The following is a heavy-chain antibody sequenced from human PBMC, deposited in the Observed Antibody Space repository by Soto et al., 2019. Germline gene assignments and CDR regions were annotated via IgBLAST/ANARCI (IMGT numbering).Heavy chain of an antibody. CDR1: AYTFTSYG. Sequence: SVKVSCKASAYTFTSYGISWVRQAPGQGLEWMGWISAYNGNTNYAQKLQGRVTMTTDTSTSTAYMELRSLRSDDTAVYYCARDSSGWYHTGFDPWGQGTLVTASS. V-gene: IGHV1-18*01. CDR2: ISAYNGNT. J-gene: IGHJ5*02. CDR3: ARDSSGWYHTGFDP. D-gene: IGHD6-19*01.